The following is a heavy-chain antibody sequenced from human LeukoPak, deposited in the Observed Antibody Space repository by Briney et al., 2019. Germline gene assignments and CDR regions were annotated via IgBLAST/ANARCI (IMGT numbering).Heavy chain of an antibody. J-gene: IGHJ4*02. CDR2: IYYSGST. V-gene: IGHV4-39*07. Sequence: SETLSLTCTVSGGSISSSSYYWGWIRQPPGKGLEWIGSIYYSGSTNYNPSLKSRVTISVDTSKNQFSLKLSSVTAADTAVYYCARGVGYYGSGSYYPIGYWSQGTLVTVSS. CDR3: ARGVGYYGSGSYYPIGY. CDR1: GGSISSSSYY. D-gene: IGHD3-10*01.